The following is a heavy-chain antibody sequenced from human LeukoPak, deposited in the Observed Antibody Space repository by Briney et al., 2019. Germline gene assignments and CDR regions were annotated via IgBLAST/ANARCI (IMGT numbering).Heavy chain of an antibody. J-gene: IGHJ5*02. Sequence: PSETLSLTCAVYGGSFSGYYWSWIRQPPGKGLEWIGEINHSGSTNYNPSLKSRVTISVDTSKNQFSLKLSSVTAADTAVYYCARGIRGYCSSTSDCCWFDPWGQGTLVTVSS. CDR3: ARGIRGYCSSTSDCCWFDP. V-gene: IGHV4-34*01. CDR2: INHSGST. CDR1: GGSFSGYY. D-gene: IGHD2-2*01.